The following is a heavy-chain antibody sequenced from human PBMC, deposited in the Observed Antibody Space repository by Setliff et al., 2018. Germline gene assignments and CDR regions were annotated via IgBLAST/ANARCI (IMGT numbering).Heavy chain of an antibody. V-gene: IGHV4-61*09. CDR3: ARVSQYSSGWYYFYYYGMDV. CDR1: GGSVTSSNNY. CDR2: IYGGAST. Sequence: PSETLSLTCSVSGGSVTSSNNYWSWIRQPAGKGLEWIGHIYGGASTGYSPSLRGRVSISVDTSNNQFSLKLSSVTAADTAVYYCARVSQYSSGWYYFYYYGMDVWGQGTTVTVSS. J-gene: IGHJ6*02. D-gene: IGHD6-19*01.